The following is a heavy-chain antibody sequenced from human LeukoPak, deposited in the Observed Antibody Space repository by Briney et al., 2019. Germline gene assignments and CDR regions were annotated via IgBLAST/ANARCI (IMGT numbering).Heavy chain of an antibody. Sequence: SETLSLTRTVSGGSISSGSYYWSWIRQPAGKGLEWIGRIYTSGSTNYNPSLKSRVTISVDTSKNQFSLKLSSVTAADTAVYYCARVGAVAGTIIYYFDYWGQGTLVTVSS. CDR3: ARVGAVAGTIIYYFDY. CDR2: IYTSGST. J-gene: IGHJ4*02. V-gene: IGHV4-61*02. D-gene: IGHD6-19*01. CDR1: GGSISSGSYY.